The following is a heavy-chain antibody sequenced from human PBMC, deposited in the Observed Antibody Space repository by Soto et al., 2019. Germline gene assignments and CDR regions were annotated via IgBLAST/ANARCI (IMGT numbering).Heavy chain of an antibody. CDR2: ISAYNGNT. J-gene: IGHJ3*02. D-gene: IGHD4-4*01. Sequence: QVQLVQSGAEVKKPGASVKVSCKSSGYIFSDYGITWVRQAPGQGLEWMGWISAYNGNTDYAQKFQDRLTLATDTSTSTAYMELRSLRSDDTALYYCARPVTSPDHLAIRGQGTMVTVSS. V-gene: IGHV1-18*01. CDR3: ARPVTSPDHLAI. CDR1: GYIFSDYG.